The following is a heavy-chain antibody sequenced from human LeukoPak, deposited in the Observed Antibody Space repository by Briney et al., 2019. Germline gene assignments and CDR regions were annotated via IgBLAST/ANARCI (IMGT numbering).Heavy chain of an antibody. J-gene: IGHJ4*02. V-gene: IGHV3-15*01. CDR3: TTDPATTVKYYFDY. CDR2: IKSKTDGGTT. CDR1: GFTFSSYW. D-gene: IGHD4-17*01. Sequence: PGGSLRLSCAASGFTFSSYWMSWVRQAPGKGLEWVGRIKSKTDGGTTDYAAPVKGRFTISRDDSKNTLYLQMNSLKTEDTAVYYCTTDPATTVKYYFDYWGQGTPVTVSS.